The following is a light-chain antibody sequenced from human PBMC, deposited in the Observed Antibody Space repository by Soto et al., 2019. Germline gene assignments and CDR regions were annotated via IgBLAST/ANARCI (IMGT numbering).Light chain of an antibody. V-gene: IGLV2-14*03. CDR1: SSDVGAYIY. Sequence: QSALTQPASVSGSPGQSITISCGGTSSDVGAYIYVSWYQQFPGKAPKLIIYEVNNRPSGVSDRFSGSKSGTTAHLTIAGLQAEDEADYYCSSYSDSDTKVFGTGTKLAVL. CDR3: SSYSDSDTKV. J-gene: IGLJ1*01. CDR2: EVN.